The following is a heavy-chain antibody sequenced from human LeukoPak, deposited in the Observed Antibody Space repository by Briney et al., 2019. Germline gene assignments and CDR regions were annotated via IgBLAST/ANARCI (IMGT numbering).Heavy chain of an antibody. CDR3: ARAPMIVVVKDAFDI. V-gene: IGHV4-4*08. D-gene: IGHD3-22*01. Sequence: SETLSLTCTVSGGSISSYYWNWIRQPPGKGLEWIGRIYTSGSTNYNPSLKSRVTISVDTSKNQFSLKLSSVTAADTAVYYCARAPMIVVVKDAFDIWGQGTMVTVSS. CDR1: GGSISSYY. CDR2: IYTSGST. J-gene: IGHJ3*02.